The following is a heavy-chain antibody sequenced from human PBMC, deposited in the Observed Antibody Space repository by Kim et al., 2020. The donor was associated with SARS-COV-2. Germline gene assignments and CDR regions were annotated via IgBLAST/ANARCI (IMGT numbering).Heavy chain of an antibody. J-gene: IGHJ4*02. Sequence: ASVKVSCKASGYSFTSYLIHWARQAPGQGLEYMGIISPGSGYTNYAQRFQGRVTMTRDTSTSTVYVDLSRLTSEDTAVYYCAREYPGTYYFAYWGQGTLVTVSA. CDR2: ISPGSGYT. CDR3: AREYPGTYYFAY. D-gene: IGHD3-10*01. CDR1: GYSFTSYL. V-gene: IGHV1-46*01.